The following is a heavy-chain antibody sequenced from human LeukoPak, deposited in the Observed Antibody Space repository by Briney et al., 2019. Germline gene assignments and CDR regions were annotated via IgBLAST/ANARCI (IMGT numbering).Heavy chain of an antibody. D-gene: IGHD3-16*02. CDR3: ARTTVIVSFDF. J-gene: IGHJ4*02. CDR2: INHTGST. V-gene: IGHV4-34*01. Sequence: SETLSLTCAVYGGSFSGYYWSWIRQHPGKWLEWIGEINHTGSTNYNPSLKSRVTISVDTSKNQFSLKLSSVTAADTAIYYCARTTVIVSFDFWGQGTLVTVSS. CDR1: GGSFSGYY.